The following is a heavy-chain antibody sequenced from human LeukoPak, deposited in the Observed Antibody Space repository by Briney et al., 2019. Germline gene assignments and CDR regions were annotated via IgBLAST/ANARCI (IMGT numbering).Heavy chain of an antibody. Sequence: GGSLRLSCAASGFTFSSYAMSWVRQAPGKGLEWVSAISGSGGSTYYADSVKGRFTISRDNSKNTLYLQMNSLRAEDTAVYYCAKLGYCSSTSCLIFGVGLFDYWGQGTLVTVSS. J-gene: IGHJ4*02. CDR2: ISGSGGST. D-gene: IGHD2-2*01. CDR1: GFTFSSYA. CDR3: AKLGYCSSTSCLIFGVGLFDY. V-gene: IGHV3-23*01.